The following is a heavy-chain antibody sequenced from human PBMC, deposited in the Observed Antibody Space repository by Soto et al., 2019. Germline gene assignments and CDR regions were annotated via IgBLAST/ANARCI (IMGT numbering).Heavy chain of an antibody. CDR3: AREGYDSSGYYYFDY. J-gene: IGHJ4*02. CDR1: GYSISSGYY. Sequence: PSETLSLTCAVSGYSISSGYYWGWIRQPPGKGLEWIGSIYHSGSTYYNPSLKSRVTISVDTSKNQFSLKLSSVTAADTAGYYCAREGYDSSGYYYFDYWGQGTLVTVSS. D-gene: IGHD3-22*01. V-gene: IGHV4-38-2*02. CDR2: IYHSGST.